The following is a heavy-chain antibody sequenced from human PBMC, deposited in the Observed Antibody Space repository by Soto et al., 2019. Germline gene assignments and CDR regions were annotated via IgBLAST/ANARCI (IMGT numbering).Heavy chain of an antibody. CDR3: AKDYDSSGYYLDY. CDR1: GFTFSSYA. V-gene: IGHV3-23*01. Sequence: GGSLRLSCAASGFTFSSYAMIWVRQAPGKGLEWVSAISGSGGSTYYADSVKGRFTISRDNSKNTLYLQMNSLRAEDTAVYYCAKDYDSSGYYLDYWGQGTLVTVSS. J-gene: IGHJ4*02. CDR2: ISGSGGST. D-gene: IGHD3-22*01.